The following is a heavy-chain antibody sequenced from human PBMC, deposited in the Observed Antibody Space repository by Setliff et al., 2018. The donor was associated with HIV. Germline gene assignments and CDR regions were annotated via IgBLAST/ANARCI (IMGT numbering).Heavy chain of an antibody. CDR3: ALGTYYYYMDV. D-gene: IGHD1-1*01. V-gene: IGHV4-39*01. CDR1: GGSIRSSSSY. J-gene: IGHJ6*03. Sequence: PSETLSLTCTVSGGSIRSSSSYWGWIRQPPGKGLEWIGIIYYSGSTYYKPSLKSRVTISVDTSKNQFSLKLSSVTAADTAVYYCALGTYYYYMDVWGKGTTVTVSS. CDR2: IYYSGST.